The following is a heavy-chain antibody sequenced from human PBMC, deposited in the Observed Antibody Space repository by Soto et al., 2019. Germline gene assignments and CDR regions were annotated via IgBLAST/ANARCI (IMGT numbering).Heavy chain of an antibody. CDR1: GGSISSSSYY. V-gene: IGHV4-39*07. J-gene: IGHJ4*01. CDR3: ARHENGGTYPLAY. Sequence: SETPSLTCTVSGGSISSSSYYWGWIRQPPGKGLEWIGEIYHSGSTHYNRSLKSRVTMSVDKSKNQFSLKLSSVTAADTAVYFCARHENGGTYPLAYWGQGTLVTVSS. CDR2: IYHSGST. D-gene: IGHD1-26*01.